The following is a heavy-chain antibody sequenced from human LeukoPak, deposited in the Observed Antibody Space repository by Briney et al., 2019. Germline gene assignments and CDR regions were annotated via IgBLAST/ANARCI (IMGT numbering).Heavy chain of an antibody. CDR1: GGSISISSYY. D-gene: IGHD4-17*01. V-gene: IGHV4-39*01. Sequence: SETLSLTCTVSGGSISISSYYWGWIRQPPGKGLEWIGSIYYSGSTYYNPSLKSRVTISVDTSKNQFSLKLSSVTAADTAVYYCARHQPTTVTTDYWGQGTLVTVSS. CDR3: ARHQPTTVTTDY. J-gene: IGHJ4*02. CDR2: IYYSGST.